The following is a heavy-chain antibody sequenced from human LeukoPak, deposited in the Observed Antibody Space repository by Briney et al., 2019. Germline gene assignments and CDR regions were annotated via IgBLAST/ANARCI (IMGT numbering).Heavy chain of an antibody. CDR1: GYTFTSYG. D-gene: IGHD2-2*01. CDR2: ISAYNGNT. V-gene: IGHV1-18*01. CDR3: ARGRPVGRSTYYFDY. Sequence: GASVKVSCKASGYTFTSYGISWVRQAPGQGLEWMGWISAYNGNTNYAQKVQGRVTMTTDTSTTTAYMELRSLRSDDTAVYYCARGRPVGRSTYYFDYWGQGFLVTVSS. J-gene: IGHJ4*02.